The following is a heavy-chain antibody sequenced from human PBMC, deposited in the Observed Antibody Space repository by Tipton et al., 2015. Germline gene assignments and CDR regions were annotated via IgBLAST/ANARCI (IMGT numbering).Heavy chain of an antibody. CDR1: EFIVSSNY. D-gene: IGHD1-26*01. V-gene: IGHV3-53*01. CDR2: IYSDGTT. J-gene: IGHJ3*01. Sequence: SLRLSCAASEFIVSSNYMSWVRQAPGKGLEWVSVIYSDGTTVYADSVKGRFTISRDNSKNTLYLQMNSLRAEDTAVYYCAKVVRSGIGSPLAFEVWGQGTMVTVSS. CDR3: AKVVRSGIGSPLAFEV.